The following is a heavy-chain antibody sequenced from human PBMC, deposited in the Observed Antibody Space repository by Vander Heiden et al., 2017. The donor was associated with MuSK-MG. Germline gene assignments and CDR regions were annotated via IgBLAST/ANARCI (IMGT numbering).Heavy chain of an antibody. V-gene: IGHV4-39*01. J-gene: IGHJ4*02. D-gene: IGHD2-2*01. CDR2: LYYSGST. CDR3: SKRTGYQVDD. CDR1: GASIRSRRYY. Sequence: QLQLPESGPGLVTPSETLSLTCSVPGASIRSRRYYWGWIRQPPGKGLEWIPSLYYSGSTYYNPSLKSRVTISVDTSKNQFSLKLIAATAADTAVYYCSKRTGYQVDDRGQGTLVIVSS.